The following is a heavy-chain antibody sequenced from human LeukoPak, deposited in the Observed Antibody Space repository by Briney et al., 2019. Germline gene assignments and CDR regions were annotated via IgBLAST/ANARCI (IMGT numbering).Heavy chain of an antibody. V-gene: IGHV3-48*03. CDR1: GFTFSSYE. Sequence: GGSLRLSCAASGFTFSSYEMNWVRQAPGKGLEWVSYISNSGSTIYYADSVKGRFTISRDNAKNSLYLQMNSLRAEDTAVYYCVKSPGDGVDFDFWGQGTLVTVSS. CDR2: ISNSGSTI. J-gene: IGHJ4*02. D-gene: IGHD3-10*01. CDR3: VKSPGDGVDFDF.